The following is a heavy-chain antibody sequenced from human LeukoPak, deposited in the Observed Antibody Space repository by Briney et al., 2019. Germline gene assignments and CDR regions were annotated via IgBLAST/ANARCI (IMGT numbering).Heavy chain of an antibody. CDR2: IFSNGDT. J-gene: IGHJ4*02. CDR1: EFTVSRNY. CDR3: TRDQMNY. D-gene: IGHD5-24*01. Sequence: SGGSLRLSCTASEFTVSRNYMLWVRQAPGKGLEWVSLIFSNGDTHYADSVKGRFTISRDTSKNTVYLQMSSLRVEDTAMYYCTRDQMNYWGQGTLVTVSS. V-gene: IGHV3-53*01.